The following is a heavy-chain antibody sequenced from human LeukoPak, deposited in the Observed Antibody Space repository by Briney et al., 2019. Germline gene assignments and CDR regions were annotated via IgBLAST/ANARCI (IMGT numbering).Heavy chain of an antibody. CDR3: ATHRPYSSGWRHFDY. D-gene: IGHD6-19*01. Sequence: GESLKISCKGSGYSFSSYWIGWVRQMPGKGLEWMGIIYPGDSDTRYSPSFQGQVTISADKSISTAYLQWSSLKASDTAIYYCATHRPYSSGWRHFDYWGQGTLVTVSS. J-gene: IGHJ4*02. V-gene: IGHV5-51*01. CDR2: IYPGDSDT. CDR1: GYSFSSYW.